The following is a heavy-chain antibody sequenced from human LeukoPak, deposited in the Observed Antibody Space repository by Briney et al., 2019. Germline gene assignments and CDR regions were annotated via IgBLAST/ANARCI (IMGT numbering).Heavy chain of an antibody. CDR2: IYHSGST. V-gene: IGHV4-38-2*02. Sequence: SETLSPTCTVSGYSISSGYYWGWIRQPPGKGLEWIGSIYHSGSTYYNPSLKSRVTISVDTSENQFSLKLSSVTAADTAVYYCARDRGGDYGDFVFDYWGQGTLVTVSS. J-gene: IGHJ4*02. D-gene: IGHD4-17*01. CDR1: GYSISSGYY. CDR3: ARDRGGDYGDFVFDY.